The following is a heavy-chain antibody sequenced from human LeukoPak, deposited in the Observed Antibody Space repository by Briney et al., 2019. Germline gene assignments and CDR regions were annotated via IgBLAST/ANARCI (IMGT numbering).Heavy chain of an antibody. V-gene: IGHV3-21*01. J-gene: IGHJ6*03. Sequence: PGGTLRLSCAASGITFSSYGMSWVRQAPGKGLEWVSSITRSSNYIYYADSVKGRFTISRDNAKNSLYLQMDSLRAEDTAVYYCAKDTTARWSYMDVWGKGTTVTVSS. D-gene: IGHD1-1*01. CDR2: ITRSSNYI. CDR3: AKDTTARWSYMDV. CDR1: GITFSSYG.